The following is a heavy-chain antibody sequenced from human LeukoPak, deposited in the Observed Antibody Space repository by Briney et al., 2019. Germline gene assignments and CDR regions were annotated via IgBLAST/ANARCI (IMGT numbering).Heavy chain of an antibody. CDR3: AKARISLAYVAYYYYGMDV. Sequence: GGSLRLSCAASGFTFSSYAMSWVRQAPGKGLEWVSAISGSGGSTYYADSVKGRFTISRDNSKNTLYLQMNSLRAEDTAVYYCAKARISLAYVAYYYYGMDVWGQGTTVTVSS. J-gene: IGHJ6*02. CDR2: ISGSGGST. D-gene: IGHD3-10*02. CDR1: GFTFSSYA. V-gene: IGHV3-23*01.